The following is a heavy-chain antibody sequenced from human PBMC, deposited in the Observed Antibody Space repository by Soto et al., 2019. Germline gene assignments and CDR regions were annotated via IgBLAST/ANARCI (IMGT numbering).Heavy chain of an antibody. CDR3: ARGGSLYWYFDL. D-gene: IGHD1-26*01. CDR1: GNTLSSYG. CDR2: IIPILNSV. V-gene: IGHV1-69*04. Sequence: SVKVSCKASGNTLSSYGIHWVRQAPGQRLEWMGRIIPILNSVNYAQKFQGRVTITADKTTSTAYMELSSLRSEDTAVYYCARGGSLYWYFDLWGRGTLVTVSS. J-gene: IGHJ2*01.